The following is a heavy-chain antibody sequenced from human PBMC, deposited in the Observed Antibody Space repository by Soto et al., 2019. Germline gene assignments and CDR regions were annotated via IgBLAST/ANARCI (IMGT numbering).Heavy chain of an antibody. CDR3: ARVSSSSWYFGQDFDY. V-gene: IGHV1-18*04. D-gene: IGHD6-13*01. CDR1: GSTFTSSG. CDR2: ISAYNGNT. Sequence: ASVKVSSKPPGSTFTSSGTSWVRQAPGKGLEWMGWISAYNGNTNYAQKLQGRVTMTTDTSTSTGYMELRSLRSEDTAVYYCARVSSSSWYFGQDFDYWGQGTLVTVSS. J-gene: IGHJ4*02.